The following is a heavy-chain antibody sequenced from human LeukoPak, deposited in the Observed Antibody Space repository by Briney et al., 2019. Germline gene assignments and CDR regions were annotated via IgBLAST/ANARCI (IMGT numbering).Heavy chain of an antibody. D-gene: IGHD5-24*01. CDR3: ARDGRDGYNDAFDI. CDR1: GFTFSSYG. CDR2: IRYDGSNN. Sequence: GGSLRLSCAASGFTFSSYGIHWVRQAPGKGLEWVAFIRYDGSNNYYADSVKGRFTISRDNAKNSLYLQMNSLRAEDTAVYYCARDGRDGYNDAFDIWGQGTMVTVSS. J-gene: IGHJ3*02. V-gene: IGHV3-30*02.